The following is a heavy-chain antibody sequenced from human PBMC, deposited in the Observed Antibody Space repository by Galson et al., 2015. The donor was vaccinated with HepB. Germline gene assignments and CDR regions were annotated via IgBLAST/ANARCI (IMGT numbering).Heavy chain of an antibody. CDR2: TNPNSGRT. J-gene: IGHJ5*01. Sequence: SVKVSCKASPYTFTKYYIHWVRQAPGQGLQWVGWTNPNSGRTNYAPNLPDRVTMSRDTSINTVYMDLSSLRSDDSAIYFCARAVVPAAPSDSWGQGTLVTVSS. CDR3: ARAVVPAAPSDS. V-gene: IGHV1-2*02. D-gene: IGHD2-2*01. CDR1: PYTFTKYY.